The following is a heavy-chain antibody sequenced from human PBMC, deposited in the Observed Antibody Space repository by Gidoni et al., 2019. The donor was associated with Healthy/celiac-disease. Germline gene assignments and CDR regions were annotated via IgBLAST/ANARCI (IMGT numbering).Heavy chain of an antibody. CDR2: INHSGST. D-gene: IGHD1-26*01. J-gene: IGHJ4*02. Sequence: QVQLQQWGAGLLKPSETLSLTCAVYGGSFSGYYWSWIRQPPGKGLEWIGEINHSGSTNYNPSLKSRVTISVDTSKNQFSLKLSSVTAADTAVYYCARGTREGRHGGSYYMWGQGTLVTVSS. V-gene: IGHV4-34*01. CDR3: ARGTREGRHGGSYYM. CDR1: GGSFSGYY.